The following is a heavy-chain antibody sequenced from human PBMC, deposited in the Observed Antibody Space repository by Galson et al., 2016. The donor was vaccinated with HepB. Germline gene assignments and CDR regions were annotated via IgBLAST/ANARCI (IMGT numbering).Heavy chain of an antibody. Sequence: SLRLSCAASGFTFSDAYMAWVRQAPGKGLEWIGYISSGGTTIYYADSVRGRFTVSRDNAKNSLHLQMSGLVADDTAVYFCARVLSVMVAGAERNDAFDMWGQGTMVTVSS. CDR2: ISSGGTTI. CDR3: ARVLSVMVAGAERNDAFDM. V-gene: IGHV3-11*04. CDR1: GFTFSDAY. J-gene: IGHJ3*02. D-gene: IGHD6-19*01.